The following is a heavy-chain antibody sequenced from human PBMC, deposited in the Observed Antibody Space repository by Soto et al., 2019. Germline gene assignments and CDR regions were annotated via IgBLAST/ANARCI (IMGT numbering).Heavy chain of an antibody. CDR2: IYYSGST. CDR1: GGSISSYY. J-gene: IGHJ3*02. D-gene: IGHD5-18*01. V-gene: IGHV4-59*01. Sequence: SETLSLTCTVSGGSISSYYWSWIRQPPGKGLEWIGYIYYSGSTNYNPSLKSRVTISVDTSKNQFSLKLSSVTAADTAVYYCARDGYRDAFDIWGQGTLVTVSS. CDR3: ARDGYRDAFDI.